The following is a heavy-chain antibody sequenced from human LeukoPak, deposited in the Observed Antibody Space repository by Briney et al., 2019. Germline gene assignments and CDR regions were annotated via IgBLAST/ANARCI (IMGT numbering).Heavy chain of an antibody. D-gene: IGHD3-10*01. CDR2: ITTSSSAL. Sequence: PGGSLRLSCAASGFIFSSYDVNWVRQAPGKGLEWVSYITTSSSALFYADSVKGRFTISRDNAKNSLYLEMNSLRDEDTAVYYCARDYMIRGVHYFDYWGQGTLVTVSS. CDR3: ARDYMIRGVHYFDY. J-gene: IGHJ4*02. CDR1: GFIFSSYD. V-gene: IGHV3-48*02.